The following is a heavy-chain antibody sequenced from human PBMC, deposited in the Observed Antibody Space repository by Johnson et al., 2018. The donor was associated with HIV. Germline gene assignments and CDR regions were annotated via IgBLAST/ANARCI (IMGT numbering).Heavy chain of an antibody. Sequence: QVQLVESGGGAVQPGRSLRLSCAASGITFSSNSMHWVRQVPGKGLEWVAFISYDGINKYYADSVKGRFTISRDNAKNSLYLQMNSLRAEDTAVYYCARGTTGQYHYDAFDIWGQGTMV. CDR3: ARGTTGQYHYDAFDI. CDR2: ISYDGINK. V-gene: IGHV3-30-3*01. D-gene: IGHD1-14*01. J-gene: IGHJ3*02. CDR1: GITFSSNS.